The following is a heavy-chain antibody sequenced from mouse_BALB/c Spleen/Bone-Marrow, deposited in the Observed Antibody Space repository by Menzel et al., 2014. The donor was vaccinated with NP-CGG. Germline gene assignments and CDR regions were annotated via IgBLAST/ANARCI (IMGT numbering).Heavy chain of an antibody. J-gene: IGHJ2*01. D-gene: IGHD1-1*01. CDR3: ARDGSSYEGNYFDY. V-gene: IGHV5-6-3*01. CDR2: INSNGGST. Sequence: EVQLVESGGGLVQPGGSLKLSCAASGFTFSSYGMSWVRQTPDKRLELVATINSNGGSTYYPDSVKGRFTISRDNAKNTLYLQMSSLKSEETAMYHCARDGSSYEGNYFDYWGQGTTLTVSS. CDR1: GFTFSSYG.